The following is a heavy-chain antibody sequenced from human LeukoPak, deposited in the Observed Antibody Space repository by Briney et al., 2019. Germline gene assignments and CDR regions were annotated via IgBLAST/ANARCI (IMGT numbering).Heavy chain of an antibody. CDR2: IYYSGST. J-gene: IGHJ4*02. CDR3: AREEYYYGSGSYHRTLDY. CDR1: GGSVSSGGYY. D-gene: IGHD3-10*01. V-gene: IGHV4-61*08. Sequence: SETLSLTCTVSGGSVSSGGYYWSWIRQPPGKGLEWIGYIYYSGSTNYNPSLKSRVTISVDTSKNQFSLKLSSVTAADTAVYYCAREEYYYGSGSYHRTLDYWGQGTLVTVSS.